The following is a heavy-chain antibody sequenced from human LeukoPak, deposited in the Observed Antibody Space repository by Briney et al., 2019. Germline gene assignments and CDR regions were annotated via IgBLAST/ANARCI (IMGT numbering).Heavy chain of an antibody. J-gene: IGHJ4*02. D-gene: IGHD3-10*01. CDR2: IYPGDSDT. CDR3: ARAYSRWVRGVGEC. CDR1: GYSFTSYW. V-gene: IGHV5-51*01. Sequence: GESLKISCKGSGYSFTSYWIGWVRQVPGKGLEWMGIIYPGDSDTRYSPSFQGQVTISADKSISTAYMELSRLRSDDTAVYYCARAYSRWVRGVGECWGQGTLVTVSS.